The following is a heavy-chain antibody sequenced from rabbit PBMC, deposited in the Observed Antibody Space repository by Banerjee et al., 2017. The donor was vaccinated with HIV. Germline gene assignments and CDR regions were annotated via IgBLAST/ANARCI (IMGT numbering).Heavy chain of an antibody. D-gene: IGHD4-1*01. J-gene: IGHJ4*01. Sequence: QEQLEESGGDLVKPEGSLTLTCTASGFSFSNNYVMCWVRQAPGKGLEWIGCIYAGNNGSPYYASWAKGRFTISKTSSTTVTLQMTSLTAADTATYFCARDLAGVIGWNFSLWGPGTLVTVS. CDR1: GFSFSNNYV. CDR3: ARDLAGVIGWNFSL. CDR2: IYAGNNGSP. V-gene: IGHV1S45*01.